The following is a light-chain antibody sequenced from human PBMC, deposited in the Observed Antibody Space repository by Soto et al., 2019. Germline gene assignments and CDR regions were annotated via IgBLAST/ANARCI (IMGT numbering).Light chain of an antibody. CDR2: DDN. V-gene: IGLV1-51*01. CDR3: GSWDSSLSAYV. J-gene: IGLJ1*01. Sequence: QSVLTQPPSVSAAPGQKVTISCSGSSSNIGGNSVSWYQQLPGTAPKLLIYDDNKRPSGIPDRFSGSKSGTSATLGITGFQNGEEDDYYCGSWDSSLSAYVLGTGNKVTVL. CDR1: SSNIGGNS.